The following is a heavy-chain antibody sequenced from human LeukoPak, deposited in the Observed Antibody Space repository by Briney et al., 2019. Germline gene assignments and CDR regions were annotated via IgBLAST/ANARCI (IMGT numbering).Heavy chain of an antibody. CDR1: GFTFSSYA. J-gene: IGHJ4*02. Sequence: QPGGSLRLSCAASGFTFSSYAMHWVRQAPGKGLEWVAVISYDGSNKYYADSVKGRFTISRDNSKNTLYLQMNSLRAEDTAVYYCARFSKPGYGDYLYYFDYWGRGTLVTVSS. V-gene: IGHV3-30*04. D-gene: IGHD4-17*01. CDR2: ISYDGSNK. CDR3: ARFSKPGYGDYLYYFDY.